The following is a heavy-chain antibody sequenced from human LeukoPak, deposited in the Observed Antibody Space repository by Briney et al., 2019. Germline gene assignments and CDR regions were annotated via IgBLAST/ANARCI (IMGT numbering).Heavy chain of an antibody. Sequence: GGSLRLSCAASGFTFSSYDMNWVRQAPGKGLEWVSYISSSSSYIYYADSVKGRFAISRDNAKNSLYLRMNSLRAEDTAVYYCARVDAFDLWGQGTMVTVSS. V-gene: IGHV3-21*01. J-gene: IGHJ3*01. CDR1: GFTFSSYD. CDR2: ISSSSSYI. CDR3: ARVDAFDL.